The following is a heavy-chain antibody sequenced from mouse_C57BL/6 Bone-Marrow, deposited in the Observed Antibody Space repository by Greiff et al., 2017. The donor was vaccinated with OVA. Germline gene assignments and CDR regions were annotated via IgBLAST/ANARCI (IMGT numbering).Heavy chain of an antibody. Sequence: DVMLVESGGGLVKPGGSLKLSCAASGFTFSSYAMSWVRQTPEQRLEWVATISDGGSYTYYPDNVKGRFTISRDNAKNNLYLQMSHLKSEDTAMYYCAIDYDYDTMDYWGQGTSVTVSS. CDR3: AIDYDYDTMDY. J-gene: IGHJ4*01. D-gene: IGHD2-4*01. V-gene: IGHV5-4*01. CDR2: ISDGGSYT. CDR1: GFTFSSYA.